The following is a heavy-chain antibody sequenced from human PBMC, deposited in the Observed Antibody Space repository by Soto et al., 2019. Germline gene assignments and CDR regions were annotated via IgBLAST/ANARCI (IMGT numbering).Heavy chain of an antibody. CDR2: INYSGST. J-gene: IGHJ4*02. CDR3: ARDPVDGYAFFDR. D-gene: IGHD5-12*01. Sequence: SETLSLTCTVSGGSISSTTYSWVWVRQLPGEGLQWIGTINYSGSTYYNPSLKSRVTISVDTSKNLFSLKLSSVTAADTAVYWCARDPVDGYAFFDRWGQGALVTVSS. CDR1: GGSISSTTYS. V-gene: IGHV4-39*07.